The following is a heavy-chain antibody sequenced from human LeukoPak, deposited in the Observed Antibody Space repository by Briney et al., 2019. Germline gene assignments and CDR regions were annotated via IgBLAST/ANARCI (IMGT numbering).Heavy chain of an antibody. V-gene: IGHV3-23*01. CDR2: ITGSGGNT. CDR3: AQGTPTGYGTSWFDY. Sequence: GESLKISCAASGFTFSSYAMSWVRQAPGKGLEWASLITGSGGNTYSADSVKGRFTISRDNSKNTLYLQMSSLRAEDTAIYYCAQGTPTGYGTSWFDYWGQGTLVTVSS. CDR1: GFTFSSYA. D-gene: IGHD6-13*01. J-gene: IGHJ4*02.